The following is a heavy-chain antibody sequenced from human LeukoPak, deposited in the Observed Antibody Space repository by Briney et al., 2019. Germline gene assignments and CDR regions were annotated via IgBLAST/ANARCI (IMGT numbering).Heavy chain of an antibody. CDR2: IRSNSDGGTI. D-gene: IGHD3-22*01. J-gene: IGHJ5*02. Sequence: PGGSLRLSCAASGFTFSGYGMNWVRQAPGKGLEWVGRIRSNSDGGTIDYAAPVKGRFTLSRDDSKTTLYLQMNSLQTEDTAVYYCATDFYDSTWGQGTLVTVSS. CDR3: ATDFYDST. CDR1: GFTFSGYG. V-gene: IGHV3-15*07.